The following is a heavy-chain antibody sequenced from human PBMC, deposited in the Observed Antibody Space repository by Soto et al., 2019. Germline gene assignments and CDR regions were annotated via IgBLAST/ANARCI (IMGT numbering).Heavy chain of an antibody. J-gene: IGHJ4*02. CDR1: GFTFRNAW. V-gene: IGHV3-15*07. CDR2: IQSKTDGGTT. D-gene: IGHD3-3*01. CDR3: TTRQFLEWSFDY. Sequence: GGSLRLSCAASGFTFRNAWMNWVRQAPGKGLEWVGRIQSKTDGGTTDYAAPVKGRFTISRDDSKNTVYLQMDSLKTEDTAVYYCTTRQFLEWSFDYWGQGTLVTVSS.